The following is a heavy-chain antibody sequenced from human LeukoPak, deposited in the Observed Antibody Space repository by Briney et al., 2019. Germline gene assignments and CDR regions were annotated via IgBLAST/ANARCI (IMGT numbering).Heavy chain of an antibody. CDR2: IYYSGST. V-gene: IGHV4-59*12. CDR3: ARDLLRYDSSGYPPPLF. CDR1: GGSISSYY. J-gene: IGHJ4*02. D-gene: IGHD3-22*01. Sequence: SETLSLTCTVSGGSISSYYWSWIRQPPGKGLEWIGYIYYSGSTNYNPSLKSRVTISVDTSKNQFSLKLSSVTAADTAVYYCARDLLRYDSSGYPPPLFWGQGTLVTVSS.